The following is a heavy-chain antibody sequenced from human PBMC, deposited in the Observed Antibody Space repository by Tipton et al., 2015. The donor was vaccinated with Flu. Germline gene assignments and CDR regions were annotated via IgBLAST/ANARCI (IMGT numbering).Heavy chain of an antibody. CDR3: VRRDFSNYVSDPKNWFDP. Sequence: SLTCDVSGDSISSDYYWGWIRQFPGKGLEWIGSVSRSGTTNYNPSLKSRVTISIDTSKNQFSLKMKSVTAADKAVYYCVRRDFSNYVSDPKNWFDPWGPGTLVTVSS. V-gene: IGHV4-38-2*01. D-gene: IGHD4-11*01. CDR1: GDSISSDYY. CDR2: VSRSGTT. J-gene: IGHJ5*02.